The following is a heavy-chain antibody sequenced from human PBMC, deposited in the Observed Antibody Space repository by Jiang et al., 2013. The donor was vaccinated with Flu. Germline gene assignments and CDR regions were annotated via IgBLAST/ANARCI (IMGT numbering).Heavy chain of an antibody. CDR3: ARGGVSGSYSGWYFDL. D-gene: IGHD1-26*01. CDR2: ISHSGST. CDR1: DGSFSGYY. J-gene: IGHJ2*01. V-gene: IGHV4-34*01. Sequence: LLKPSETLSLTCAVYDGSFSGYYWSWIRQPPGKGLEWIGEISHSGSTNYNPSLNSRVTISVDTSKNQFSLKLSSVIAADTAAYYCARGGVSGSYSGWYFDLWGRGTLVTVSS.